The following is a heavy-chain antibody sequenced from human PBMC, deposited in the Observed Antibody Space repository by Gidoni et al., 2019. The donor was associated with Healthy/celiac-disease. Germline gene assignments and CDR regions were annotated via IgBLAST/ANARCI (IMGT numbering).Heavy chain of an antibody. V-gene: IGHV1-69*01. D-gene: IGHD5-18*01. CDR2: IIPIFGTA. CDR1: VGTFSHYP. Sequence: QVQLVQSGAEVKKPGSSVKVSCKAPVGTFSHYPISWVRQAPGQGLEWMGGIIPIFGTANYAQKFQGRVTITADESTSTAYMELSSLRSEDTAVYYCARVGGYSYGSRYFDYWGQGTLVTVSS. CDR3: ARVGGYSYGSRYFDY. J-gene: IGHJ4*02.